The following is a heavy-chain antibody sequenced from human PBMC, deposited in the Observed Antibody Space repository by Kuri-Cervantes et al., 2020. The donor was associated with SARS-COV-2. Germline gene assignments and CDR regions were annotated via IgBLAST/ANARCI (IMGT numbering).Heavy chain of an antibody. D-gene: IGHD3-3*01. CDR3: ARYGVYYYYYYMDV. CDR1: GGSISSYY. V-gene: IGHV4-59*12. Sequence: ESLKISCTVSGGSISSYYWSWIQQPPGKGLEWIGYIYYSGSTNYNPSLKSRVTISVDTSKNQFSLKLGSVTAADSAVYYCARYGVYYYYYYMDVWGKGTTVTVSS. J-gene: IGHJ6*03. CDR2: IYYSGST.